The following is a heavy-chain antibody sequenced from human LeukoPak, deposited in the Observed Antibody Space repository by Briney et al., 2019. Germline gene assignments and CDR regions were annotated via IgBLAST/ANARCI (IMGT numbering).Heavy chain of an antibody. Sequence: PSETLSLTCAVYIGSFSGYYWSWIRQPPGKGLEWIGEINHSGSTKYNPSLKSRVTISVDTSKNQFSLKLSSVTAADTAVYYCARAGDRSGYADYWGQGALVTVSS. CDR1: IGSFSGYY. J-gene: IGHJ4*02. D-gene: IGHD3-22*01. V-gene: IGHV4-34*01. CDR2: INHSGST. CDR3: ARAGDRSGYADY.